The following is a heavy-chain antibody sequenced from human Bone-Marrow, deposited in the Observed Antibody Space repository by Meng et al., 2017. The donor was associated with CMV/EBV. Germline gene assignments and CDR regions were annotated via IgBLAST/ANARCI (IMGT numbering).Heavy chain of an antibody. V-gene: IGHV4-39*07. Sequence: GSLRLSCTVSGGSISSSSYYWGWIRQPPGKGLEWIGSIYYSGSTYYNPSLKSRVTISVDTSKNQFSLKLSSVTAADTAVYYCARYYDFWSGYQSEGMDVWGQGTTVTVSS. J-gene: IGHJ6*02. D-gene: IGHD3-3*01. CDR1: GGSISSSSYY. CDR3: ARYYDFWSGYQSEGMDV. CDR2: IYYSGST.